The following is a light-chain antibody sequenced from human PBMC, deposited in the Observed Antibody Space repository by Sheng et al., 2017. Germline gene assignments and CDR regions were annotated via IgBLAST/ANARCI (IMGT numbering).Light chain of an antibody. J-gene: IGKJ2*04. CDR2: DAS. V-gene: IGKV3-20*01. CDR1: QSVSSY. Sequence: EIVMTQSPATLSVSPGERATLSCRASQSVSSYLAWYQQKPGQAPRLLIYDASNRATGIPARFSGSGSGTDFTLTISRLEPEDFAVYYCQQYGNSPPWSFGQGTKLE. CDR3: QQYGNSPPWS.